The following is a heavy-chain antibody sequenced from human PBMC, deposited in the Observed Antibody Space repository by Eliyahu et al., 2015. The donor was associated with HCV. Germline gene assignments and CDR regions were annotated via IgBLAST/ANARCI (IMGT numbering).Heavy chain of an antibody. CDR3: AKEFCSGGSCESHNWFDP. V-gene: IGHV3-30*18. CDR2: ISYDGSNK. Sequence: QVQLVESGGGVVQPGRSLRLSCAASGFTFSXXGXHWVRQAPGKGLEWVAVISYDGSNKYYADSVKGRFTISRDNSKNTLYLQMNSLRAEDTAVYYCAKEFCSGGSCESHNWFDPWGQGTLVTVSS. D-gene: IGHD2-15*01. CDR1: GFTFSXXG. J-gene: IGHJ5*02.